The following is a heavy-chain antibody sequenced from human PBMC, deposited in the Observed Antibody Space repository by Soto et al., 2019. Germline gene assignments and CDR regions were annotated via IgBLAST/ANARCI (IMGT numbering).Heavy chain of an antibody. J-gene: IGHJ4*02. V-gene: IGHV4-59*01. CDR2: IYYSGST. CDR3: PRGGGTYYYGSGSYYPFDY. D-gene: IGHD3-10*01. Sequence: QVQLQESGPGLVKPSETLSLTCTVSGGSISSYYWRWIRQPPGKGLEWIGYIYYSGSTNYNPSLKSRVTIPVDTSKNQFSLKLSCVTAAETAVYYCPRGGGTYYYGSGSYYPFDYCGQGTLVTVSS. CDR1: GGSISSYY.